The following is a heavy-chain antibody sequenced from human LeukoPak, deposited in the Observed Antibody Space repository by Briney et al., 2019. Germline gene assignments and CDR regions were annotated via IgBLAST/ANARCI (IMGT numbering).Heavy chain of an antibody. D-gene: IGHD3-22*01. CDR1: GGSISSGSYY. CDR2: IYYSGST. J-gene: IGHJ4*02. Sequence: TSQTLSLTCTVSGGSISSGSYYWSWIRQPPGKGLEWIVYIYYSGSTNYNPSLKSRVTISVDTSKNQFSLKLSSVTAADTAVYYCARHFEYYDSSGYHFDYWGQGTLVTVSS. V-gene: IGHV4-61*01. CDR3: ARHFEYYDSSGYHFDY.